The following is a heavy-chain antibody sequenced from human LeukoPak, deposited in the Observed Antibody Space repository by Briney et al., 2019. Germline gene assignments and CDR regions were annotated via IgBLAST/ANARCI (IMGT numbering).Heavy chain of an antibody. D-gene: IGHD6-19*01. CDR2: IYYRGST. J-gene: IGHJ5*02. Sequence: SETLSLTCTVSGGPISSYYWSWIRQPPGKGLEWIGYIYYRGSTNYNPSLKSRVTISVDTSKNQFSLKLSSVTAADTAVYYCARLRGATVAHNWFDPWGQGTLVTVSS. V-gene: IGHV4-59*01. CDR1: GGPISSYY. CDR3: ARLRGATVAHNWFDP.